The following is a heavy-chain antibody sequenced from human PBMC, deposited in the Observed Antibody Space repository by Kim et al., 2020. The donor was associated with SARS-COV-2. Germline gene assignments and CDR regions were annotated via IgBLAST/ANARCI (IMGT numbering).Heavy chain of an antibody. V-gene: IGHV4-59*01. CDR2: VFDSGST. J-gene: IGHJ2*01. CDR3: ARGKYYIDGSGNPRFWYFDL. Sequence: SETLSLTCTVSGGSISYYYWSWIRQPPGKGLERIGYVFDSGSTNYNPSLKSRVTISLDTSKKQFSLKLTSVTAADTAVYYCARGKYYIDGSGNPRFWYFDLWGRGTLVTVSS. D-gene: IGHD3-22*01. CDR1: GGSISYYY.